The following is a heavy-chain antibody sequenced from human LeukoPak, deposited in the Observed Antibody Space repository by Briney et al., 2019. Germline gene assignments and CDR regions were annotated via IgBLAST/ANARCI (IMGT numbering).Heavy chain of an antibody. CDR3: TAGTGRSDFDY. Sequence: GGSLRLSCAASGFTFRNYAMSWVRRAPGKGLEWVSAIRRSGGSTYYADSVKGRFTISRDNSKNTLYLQMNSLKSEDTAVYYCTAGTGRSDFDYWGQGTLVTVSS. CDR2: IRRSGGST. V-gene: IGHV3-23*01. D-gene: IGHD3/OR15-3a*01. CDR1: GFTFRNYA. J-gene: IGHJ4*02.